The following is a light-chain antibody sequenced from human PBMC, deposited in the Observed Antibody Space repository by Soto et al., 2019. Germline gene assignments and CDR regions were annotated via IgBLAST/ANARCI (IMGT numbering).Light chain of an antibody. V-gene: IGKV3-15*01. CDR3: QHYGGSFI. CDR1: QSIGMN. J-gene: IGKJ3*01. CDR2: GAS. Sequence: EIVMTQSPATLSVSPGERATLSCRASQSIGMNLAWYQQRPGQAPRLLIYGASTRATGIPARFSGSGSGTDFTLTISSLQSEDFAVYYCQHYGGSFIFGPGTKVDFK.